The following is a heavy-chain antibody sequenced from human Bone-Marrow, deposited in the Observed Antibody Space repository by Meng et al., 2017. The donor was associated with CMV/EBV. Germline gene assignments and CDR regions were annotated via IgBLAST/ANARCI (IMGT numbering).Heavy chain of an antibody. V-gene: IGHV3-21*01. CDR3: VRADPTKRSSTTSCLDY. D-gene: IGHD2-2*01. CDR1: GFNFNSYT. J-gene: IGHJ4*02. CDR2: ISSGSHYI. Sequence: GESLKISCEGFGFNFNSYTMDWVRQAPGRGLEWVSAISSGSHYIYYADSVKGRFTISRDNAKNSLYLQMNSLRAEDTAVYYCVRADPTKRSSTTSCLDYWGQGTLDPVSS.